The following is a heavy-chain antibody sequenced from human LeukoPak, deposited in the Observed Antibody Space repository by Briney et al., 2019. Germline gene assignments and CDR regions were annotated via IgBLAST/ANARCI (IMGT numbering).Heavy chain of an antibody. Sequence: SVKVSFKASGGTFSSYAISWVRQAPGQGLEWMGRIIPILGIANYAQKFQGRVTITADKSTSTAYMELSSLRSEDTAVYYCARRGSRALDYGDYQFDYWGQGTLVTVSS. CDR1: GGTFSSYA. CDR2: IIPILGIA. CDR3: ARRGSRALDYGDYQFDY. J-gene: IGHJ4*02. D-gene: IGHD4-17*01. V-gene: IGHV1-69*04.